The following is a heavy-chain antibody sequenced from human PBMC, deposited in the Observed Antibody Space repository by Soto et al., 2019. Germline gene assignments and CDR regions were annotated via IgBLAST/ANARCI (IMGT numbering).Heavy chain of an antibody. CDR1: GYTFTGYY. Sequence: VKVSCKASGYTFTGYYMHWVRQAPGQGLEWMGWINPNSGGTNYAQKFQGWVTMTRDTSISTAYMELSRLRSDDTAVYYCARDKRGYSGYDANYYYYGMDVWGQGTTVTVSS. J-gene: IGHJ6*02. D-gene: IGHD5-12*01. V-gene: IGHV1-2*04. CDR2: INPNSGGT. CDR3: ARDKRGYSGYDANYYYYGMDV.